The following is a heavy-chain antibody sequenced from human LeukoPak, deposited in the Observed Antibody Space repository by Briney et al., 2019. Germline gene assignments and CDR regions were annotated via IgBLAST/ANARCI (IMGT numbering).Heavy chain of an antibody. V-gene: IGHV4-30-2*01. CDR1: GGSISSGGYY. CDR3: ARVEEQLALDY. J-gene: IGHJ4*02. Sequence: SQTLSLTCTVSGGSISSGGYYWSWIRQPPGKGLEWIGYIYHSGSTYYNPSLKRRVTISVDRSKNQFSLKLSSVTAADTAVYYCARVEEQLALDYWGQGTLVTVSS. D-gene: IGHD6-6*01. CDR2: IYHSGST.